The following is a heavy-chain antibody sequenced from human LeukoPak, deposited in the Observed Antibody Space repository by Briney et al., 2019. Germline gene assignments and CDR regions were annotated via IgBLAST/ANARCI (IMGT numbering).Heavy chain of an antibody. Sequence: GASLQISCKGSGYPFSGNWIAWVRQLPGKGLEWMGIIYAGDSDTRYTPSFQGQVTISVDKSISTAYLQWSSLKASDTAMYYCARRLMYSNGGHYFDSWGQGTPVTGSS. CDR2: IYAGDSDT. CDR3: ARRLMYSNGGHYFDS. D-gene: IGHD6-19*01. J-gene: IGHJ4*02. V-gene: IGHV5-51*01. CDR1: GYPFSGNW.